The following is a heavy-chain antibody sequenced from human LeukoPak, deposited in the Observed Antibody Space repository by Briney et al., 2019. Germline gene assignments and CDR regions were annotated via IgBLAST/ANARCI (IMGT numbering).Heavy chain of an antibody. CDR1: GGSISSRSYY. CDR3: ARHQIQSEAFDI. Sequence: SETLSLTCTVSGGSISSRSYYWGWIRQPPGKGLEWIGSIYYSGSTYYNPSLKSRVTISVDTSKDQFSLKLSSVTAADTAVYYCARHQIQSEAFDIWGQGTMVTVSS. J-gene: IGHJ3*02. V-gene: IGHV4-39*01. CDR2: IYYSGST.